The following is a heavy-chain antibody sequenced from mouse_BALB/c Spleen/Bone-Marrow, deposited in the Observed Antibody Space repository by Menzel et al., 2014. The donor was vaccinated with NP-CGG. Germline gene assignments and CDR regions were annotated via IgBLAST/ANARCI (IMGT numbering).Heavy chain of an antibody. D-gene: IGHD3-1*01. CDR2: ILPGSGST. CDR3: ARRGHSFAWFAY. J-gene: IGHJ3*01. V-gene: IGHV1-9*01. CDR1: GYTFSSYW. Sequence: QVQLKESGTELMKPGASVEISCKATGYTFSSYWIEWVNQRPGHGLEWIGEILPGSGSTNYNEKFKGKATFTADTSSNTAYMQLSSLTSEDSAVYYCARRGHSFAWFAYWGQGTLVTVSA.